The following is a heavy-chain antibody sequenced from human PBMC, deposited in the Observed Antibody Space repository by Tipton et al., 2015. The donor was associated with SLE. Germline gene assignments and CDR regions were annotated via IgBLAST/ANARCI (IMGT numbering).Heavy chain of an antibody. CDR2: IYNGGST. V-gene: IGHV3-66*02. CDR3: ARGDPIHY. Sequence: SLRLSCVDSGFTFSSYVMSWVRQAPGKGLEWVSVIYNGGSTYYADSVKGRFTISRDNSKNTLYLQMNSLRAEDTAVYYCARGDPIHYWGQGTLVAVSS. D-gene: IGHD2-21*02. J-gene: IGHJ4*02. CDR1: GFTFSSYV.